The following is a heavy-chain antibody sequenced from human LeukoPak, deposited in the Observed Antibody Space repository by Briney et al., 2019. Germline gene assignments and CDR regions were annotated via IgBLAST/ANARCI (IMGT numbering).Heavy chain of an antibody. D-gene: IGHD3-10*01. CDR2: ISSSSSYI. J-gene: IGHJ4*02. CDR1: GFTFSNAW. V-gene: IGHV3-21*01. Sequence: PGGSLRLSCAASGFTFSNAWMNWVRQAPGKGLEWVSSISSSSSYIYYADSVKGRFTISRDNAKNSLYLQMNSLRAEDTAVYYCARDTDYYGSGSYGYWGQGTLVTVSS. CDR3: ARDTDYYGSGSYGY.